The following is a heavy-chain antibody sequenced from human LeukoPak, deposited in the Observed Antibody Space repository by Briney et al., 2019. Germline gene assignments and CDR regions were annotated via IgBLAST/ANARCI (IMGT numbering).Heavy chain of an antibody. CDR2: INPNSGGT. J-gene: IGHJ4*02. Sequence: ASVKVSCKASGYTFTSYGISWVRQAPGQGLEWMGWINPNSGGTNYAQKFQGRVTMTRDTSISTAYMELSRLRSDDTAVYYCASIQLWPERNFDYWGQGTLVTVSS. V-gene: IGHV1-2*02. D-gene: IGHD5-18*01. CDR3: ASIQLWPERNFDY. CDR1: GYTFTSYG.